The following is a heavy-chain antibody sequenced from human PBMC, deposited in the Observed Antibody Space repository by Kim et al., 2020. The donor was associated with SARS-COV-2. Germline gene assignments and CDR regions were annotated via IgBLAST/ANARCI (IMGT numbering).Heavy chain of an antibody. CDR1: GGSISSSSYY. J-gene: IGHJ4*02. D-gene: IGHD3-10*01. CDR2: IYYSGST. V-gene: IGHV4-39*07. Sequence: SETLSLTCTVSGGSISSSSYYWGWIRQPPGKGLEWIGSIYYSGSTYYNPSLKSRVTISVDTSKNQFSLKLSSVTAADTAVYYCARVVSGYYGSGSYRGFDYWGQGTLVTVSS. CDR3: ARVVSGYYGSGSYRGFDY.